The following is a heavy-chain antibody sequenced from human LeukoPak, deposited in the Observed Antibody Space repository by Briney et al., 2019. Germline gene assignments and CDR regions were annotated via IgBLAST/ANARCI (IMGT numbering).Heavy chain of an antibody. CDR2: IRSKSYSGTT. Sequence: AGGSLRLSCTASGFNLGDCAMSWVRQAPGKGLEWVGFIRSKSYSGTTEYAASVKGRFTVSRDDSKSVAYLQMNSLTTEDTGVYYCTRVIRLSGGRYYFDYWGQGTLVTVSS. D-gene: IGHD2-21*01. CDR3: TRVIRLSGGRYYFDY. CDR1: GFNLGDCA. V-gene: IGHV3-49*04. J-gene: IGHJ4*02.